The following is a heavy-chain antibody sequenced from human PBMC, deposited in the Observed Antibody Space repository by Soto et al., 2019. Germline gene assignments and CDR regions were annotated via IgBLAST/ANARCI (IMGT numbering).Heavy chain of an antibody. Sequence: SETLSLTCTVSGGSISNYFCNWIRQPAGKGLEWIGRIDNSGSTNYNPSLKSRITVSADTSRNQFSLKLNSVTAADTAVYYCARGGQDFWSGPFDSWGQGALVPVS. V-gene: IGHV4-4*07. CDR3: ARGGQDFWSGPFDS. D-gene: IGHD3-3*01. CDR1: GGSISNYF. J-gene: IGHJ4*02. CDR2: IDNSGST.